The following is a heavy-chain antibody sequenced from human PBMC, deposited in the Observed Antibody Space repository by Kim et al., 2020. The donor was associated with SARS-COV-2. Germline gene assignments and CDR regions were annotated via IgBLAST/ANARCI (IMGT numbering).Heavy chain of an antibody. CDR3: AKDLYYYDSSGYYFDAFDI. V-gene: IGHV3-23*01. J-gene: IGHJ3*02. CDR1: GFTFSSYA. Sequence: GGSLRLSCAASGFTFSSYAMSWVRQAPGKGLEWVSAISGSGGSTYYADSVKGRFTISRDNSKNTLYLQMNSLRAEDTAVYYCAKDLYYYDSSGYYFDAFDIWGQGTMVTVSS. CDR2: ISGSGGST. D-gene: IGHD3-22*01.